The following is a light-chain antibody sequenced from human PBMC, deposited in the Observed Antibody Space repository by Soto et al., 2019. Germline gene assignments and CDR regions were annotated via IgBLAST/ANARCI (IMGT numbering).Light chain of an antibody. V-gene: IGKV3-15*01. CDR3: QQHSAWPLT. J-gene: IGKJ4*01. CDR2: GAS. Sequence: EIVMTQSPATLSVSPGERATLFCRASQSVRSNFLAWYQQKPGQAPSLLIYGASIGATGIPARFSGSGSGTEFTLTINSLQSEDFAVYYCQQHSAWPLTFGGGTKVEIK. CDR1: QSVRSN.